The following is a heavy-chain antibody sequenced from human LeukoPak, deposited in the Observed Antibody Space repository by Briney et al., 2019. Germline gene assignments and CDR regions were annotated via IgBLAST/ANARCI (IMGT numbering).Heavy chain of an antibody. D-gene: IGHD1-26*01. CDR3: VRPSSGSYLFTAFDY. V-gene: IGHV3-21*01. J-gene: IGHJ4*02. Sequence: GGSLRLSCAASGFTFSSYSMNWVRQAPGKGLEWVSSISSSSSYIYYADSVKGRFTISRDNAKNSLYLQMNSLRAEDTAVYYCVRPSSGSYLFTAFDYWGQGTLVTVSS. CDR2: ISSSSSYI. CDR1: GFTFSSYS.